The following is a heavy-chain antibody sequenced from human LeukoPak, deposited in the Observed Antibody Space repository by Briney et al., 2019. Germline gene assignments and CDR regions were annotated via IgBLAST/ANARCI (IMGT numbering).Heavy chain of an antibody. CDR3: ARHSGSYYGMDV. Sequence: ASVKVSCKASGYTFTSYDINWVRQATGQGLEWMGWMNPNGGNTGYAQKFQGRVTMTRNTSISTAYMELSSLRSEDTAVYYCARHSGSYYGMDVWGQGTTVTVSS. CDR1: GYTFTSYD. V-gene: IGHV1-8*01. D-gene: IGHD1-26*01. CDR2: MNPNGGNT. J-gene: IGHJ6*02.